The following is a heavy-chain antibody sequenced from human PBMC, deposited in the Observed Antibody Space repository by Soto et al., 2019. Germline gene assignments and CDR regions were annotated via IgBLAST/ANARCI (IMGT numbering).Heavy chain of an antibody. Sequence: GGSLRLSCAASGFTFSSYAMSWVRQAPGKGLEWVSAISGSGGSTYYADSVKGRFTISRDNSKNTLYLQMNSLRAEDTAVYYWAKGAQYIVVVPAAKLNYYYYGMDVWGQGTTVTVSS. CDR3: AKGAQYIVVVPAAKLNYYYYGMDV. CDR2: ISGSGGST. V-gene: IGHV3-23*01. J-gene: IGHJ6*02. CDR1: GFTFSSYA. D-gene: IGHD2-2*01.